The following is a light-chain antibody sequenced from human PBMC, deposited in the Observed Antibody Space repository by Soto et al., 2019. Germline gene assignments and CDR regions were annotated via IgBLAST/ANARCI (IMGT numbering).Light chain of an antibody. CDR3: QQYGGSPQT. J-gene: IGKJ1*01. CDR1: QSVSSSF. Sequence: EIVLTQSRGTLSLSPGERVTLSCRASQSVSSSFLAWYQQKPGQAPRLLIYGASIRATGIPDRFSGSGSGTDFTLTISRLEPEDFAVYYCQQYGGSPQTFGQGTKVDIK. CDR2: GAS. V-gene: IGKV3-20*01.